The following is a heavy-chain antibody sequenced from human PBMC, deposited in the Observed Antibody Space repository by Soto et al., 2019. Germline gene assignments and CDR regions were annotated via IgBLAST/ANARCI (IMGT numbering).Heavy chain of an antibody. Sequence: PGGSLRLSCAASGFTFSSYGMHWVRQAPGKGLEWVAVIWYDGSNKYYADSVKGRFTISRDNSKNTLYLQMNSLRAEDTAVYYCARERGRYCSSTSCYYYYGMDVWGQGTTVTVSS. CDR3: ARERGRYCSSTSCYYYYGMDV. J-gene: IGHJ6*02. D-gene: IGHD2-2*01. CDR1: GFTFSSYG. CDR2: IWYDGSNK. V-gene: IGHV3-33*08.